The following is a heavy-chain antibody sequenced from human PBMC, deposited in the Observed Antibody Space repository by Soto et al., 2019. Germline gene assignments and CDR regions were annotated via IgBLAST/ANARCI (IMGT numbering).Heavy chain of an antibody. CDR1: GFTFSSYS. Sequence: GGSLRLSCAASGFTFSSYSMNWVRQAPGKGLEWVSSISSSSSYIYYADSVKGRFTISRDNAKNSLYLQINSLRAEGTAVYYCARLGPYASGTYSFRHNRFDPWGQGTLVTVSS. CDR2: ISSSSSYI. J-gene: IGHJ5*02. D-gene: IGHD3-10*01. CDR3: ARLGPYASGTYSFRHNRFDP. V-gene: IGHV3-21*04.